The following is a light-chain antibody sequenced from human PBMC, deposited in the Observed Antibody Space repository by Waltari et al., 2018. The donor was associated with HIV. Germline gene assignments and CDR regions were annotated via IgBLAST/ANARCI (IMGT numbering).Light chain of an antibody. J-gene: IGLJ2*01. V-gene: IGLV2-8*01. CDR1: SSDVGGSRY. Sequence: QSALAQPPSASVSPGQSVTISCPRPSSDVGGSRYVTWYQQHPGKAPKLMIYEVSKRPSGVPDRFSGSKSGNAASLTVSGLQAEDEADYYCSSYAGSNNVIFGGGTKLTVL. CDR3: SSYAGSNNVI. CDR2: EVS.